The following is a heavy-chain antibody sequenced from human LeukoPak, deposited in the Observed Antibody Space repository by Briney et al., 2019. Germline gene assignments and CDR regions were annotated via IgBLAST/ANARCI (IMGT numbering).Heavy chain of an antibody. CDR1: GFTFSTYG. CDR3: AKGLSYDSSGYYYLNY. D-gene: IGHD3-22*01. Sequence: HPGGSLRLSCAASGFTFSTYGMHWVRQAPGKGLEWLALILYDGNNKYYADSVKGRFTISRDNSKNTLYLQMNSLRAEDTAVYYCAKGLSYDSSGYYYLNYWGQGTLVTVSS. V-gene: IGHV3-30*18. J-gene: IGHJ4*02. CDR2: ILYDGNNK.